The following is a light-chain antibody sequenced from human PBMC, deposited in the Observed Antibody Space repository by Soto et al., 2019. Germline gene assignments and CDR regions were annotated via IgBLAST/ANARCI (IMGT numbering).Light chain of an antibody. CDR3: HQFGYSPRT. J-gene: IGKJ1*01. CDR1: QTVNSDY. CDR2: ATS. V-gene: IGKV3-20*01. Sequence: ELVLTQSPGTLSLSPGETATLSCRASQTVNSDYLAWFQQRPGQAPRLLIFATSRRATDIPDRFSGSGSGTDLTIAIRRLEPEDFEVYYCHQFGYSPRTFGQGTKVDIK.